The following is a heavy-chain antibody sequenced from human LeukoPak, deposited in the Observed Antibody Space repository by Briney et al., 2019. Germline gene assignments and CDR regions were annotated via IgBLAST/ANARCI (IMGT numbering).Heavy chain of an antibody. Sequence: GESLKISCKHSEYSFPNHCLGWVRQMPGKGLEWMGIIYPDDSDTRYSPSFQGQVTISADKSISTAYLQGSSLKASDTAMYYCAIGRGGQQLGDYWGQGTLVTVSS. CDR3: AIGRGGQQLGDY. J-gene: IGHJ4*02. D-gene: IGHD6-13*01. CDR2: IYPDDSDT. V-gene: IGHV5-51*01. CDR1: EYSFPNHC.